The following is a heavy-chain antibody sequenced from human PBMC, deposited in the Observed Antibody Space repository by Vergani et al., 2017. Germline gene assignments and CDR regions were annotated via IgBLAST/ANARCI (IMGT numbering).Heavy chain of an antibody. V-gene: IGHV1-69*04. CDR1: GGTFSSYA. J-gene: IGHJ3*02. D-gene: IGHD5-24*01. Sequence: QVQLVQSGAEVKKPGSSVKVSCKASGGTFSSYAISWVRQAPGQGLEWMGRIIPILGIANYAQKFQGRVTITADKSTSTAYMELSSLRSEDTAVYYCEREMATIRVPPYDAFDIWGQGTMVTVSS. CDR3: EREMATIRVPPYDAFDI. CDR2: IIPILGIA.